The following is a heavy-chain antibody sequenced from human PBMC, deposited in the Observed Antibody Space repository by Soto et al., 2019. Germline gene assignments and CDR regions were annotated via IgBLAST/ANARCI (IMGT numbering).Heavy chain of an antibody. J-gene: IGHJ4*02. Sequence: GGSLRLSCAASGFTFISYAMSLVLQAPGKGLEWVSAISGSGGSTYYADSVKGRFTISRDNSKNTLYLQMNSLRAEDTAVYYCAKGIGSRDFGYWGQGTLVTVSS. CDR3: AKGIGSRDFGY. D-gene: IGHD1-26*01. CDR2: ISGSGGST. V-gene: IGHV3-23*01. CDR1: GFTFISYA.